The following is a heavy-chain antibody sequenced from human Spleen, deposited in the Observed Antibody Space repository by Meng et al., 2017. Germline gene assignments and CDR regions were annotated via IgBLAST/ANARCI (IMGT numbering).Heavy chain of an antibody. CDR1: GGSISSYY. CDR2: IYYSGST. CDR3: ARDKGPYSSSWYVKESYCYYGMDV. Sequence: SETLSLTCIVSGGSISSYYWSWIRQPPGKGLEWIGYIYYSGSTNYNPSLKSRVTIPVDTSKNQFSLKLSPVAAADTAVYYYARDKGPYSSSWYVKESYCYYGMDVWGQGTTVTVSS. V-gene: IGHV4-59*01. D-gene: IGHD6-13*01. J-gene: IGHJ6*02.